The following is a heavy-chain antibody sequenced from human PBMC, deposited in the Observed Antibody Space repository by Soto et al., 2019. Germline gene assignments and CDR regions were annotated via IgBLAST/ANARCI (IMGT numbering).Heavy chain of an antibody. CDR1: GGTFSSYA. Sequence: QVQLVQSGAEVKKPGSSVKVSCKASGGTFSSYAISWVRQAPGQGLEWMGGIIPIFGTANYAQKFQGRVTITADESTSTAYMELSSLRSEDTAVYYCAREPRCNGRKCTVTTSWYFDLWGRGTLVTVSS. V-gene: IGHV1-69*12. D-gene: IGHD4-17*01. CDR2: IIPIFGTA. CDR3: AREPRCNGRKCTVTTSWYFDL. J-gene: IGHJ2*01.